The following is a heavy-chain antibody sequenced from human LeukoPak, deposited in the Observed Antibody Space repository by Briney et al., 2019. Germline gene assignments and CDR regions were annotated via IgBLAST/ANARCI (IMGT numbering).Heavy chain of an antibody. CDR1: GFTFSSYE. CDR2: ISSSGSTI. D-gene: IGHD4-17*01. CDR3: ARGMTTVTKSLDY. Sequence: PGGSLRLSCAASGFTFSSYEMNWVRQAPGKGLEWVSYISSSGSTIYYSDSVKGRFTISRDNAKNSLYLQMNSLRAEDTAVYYCARGMTTVTKSLDYWGQGTLVTVSS. J-gene: IGHJ4*02. V-gene: IGHV3-48*03.